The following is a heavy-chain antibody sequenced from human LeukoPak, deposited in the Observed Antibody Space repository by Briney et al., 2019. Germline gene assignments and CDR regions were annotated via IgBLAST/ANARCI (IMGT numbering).Heavy chain of an antibody. CDR3: ARDLSDIVVVVAASPFDY. CDR2: IWYDGSNK. V-gene: IGHV3-33*01. D-gene: IGHD2-15*01. CDR1: GFTFSSYG. Sequence: PGGSLRLSCAASGFTFSSYGMHWVRQAPGKGLEWVAVIWYDGSNKYYADSVKGRFTISRDNSKNTLYLQMNSLRAEDTAVYYCARDLSDIVVVVAASPFDYWGQGTLATVSS. J-gene: IGHJ4*02.